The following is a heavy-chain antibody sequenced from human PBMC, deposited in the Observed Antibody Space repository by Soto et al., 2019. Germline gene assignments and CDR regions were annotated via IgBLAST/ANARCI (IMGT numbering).Heavy chain of an antibody. Sequence: QLQLQESGPGLVKPSETLSLTCSVSGGSINSSSYFWGWVRQPPGKGLEWIGSIYYSGSTYYNPSLRSRVTISVDTSKHHFSLKLSAVTAADTAVFYCARHYSSGSRNWFDPWGQGTLVTVSS. D-gene: IGHD6-19*01. CDR1: GGSINSSSYF. CDR3: ARHYSSGSRNWFDP. J-gene: IGHJ5*02. V-gene: IGHV4-39*01. CDR2: IYYSGST.